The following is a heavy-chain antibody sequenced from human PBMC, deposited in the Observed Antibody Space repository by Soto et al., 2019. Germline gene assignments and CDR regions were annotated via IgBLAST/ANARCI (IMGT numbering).Heavy chain of an antibody. CDR1: GGSVSSSGYS. J-gene: IGHJ4*02. CDR2: IYHSGST. V-gene: IGHV4-30-2*06. CDR3: ARGGSDYFDY. Sequence: SETLSLTCSVSGGSVSSSGYSWGWVRQSPGKGLEWIGSIYHSGSTHYNPSLKSRVTISVDRSKNQFSLKLSSVTAADTAVYYCARGGSDYFDYWGQGTLVTVSS. D-gene: IGHD3-16*01.